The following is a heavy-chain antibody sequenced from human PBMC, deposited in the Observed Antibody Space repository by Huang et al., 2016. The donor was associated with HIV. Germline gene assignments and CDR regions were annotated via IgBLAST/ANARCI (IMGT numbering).Heavy chain of an antibody. CDR1: GYSFTSYW. D-gene: IGHD3-10*01. J-gene: IGHJ4*02. CDR3: ARGGYYYGSGSYWDY. Sequence: EVQLVQSGAEVKKPGESLKISCKGSGYSFTSYWSGWVRQMPGKGLEWMGIIYPGDADTRYSPSFQGQVTISADKSISTAYLQGSSLKASDTAMYYCARGGYYYGSGSYWDYWGQGTLVTVSS. CDR2: IYPGDADT. V-gene: IGHV5-51*03.